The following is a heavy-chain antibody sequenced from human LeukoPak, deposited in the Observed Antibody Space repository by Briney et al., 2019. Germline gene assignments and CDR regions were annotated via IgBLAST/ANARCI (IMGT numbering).Heavy chain of an antibody. Sequence: GGSLRLSCAASGFSFTTYALTWVRQAPGKGLEWVSAISGSGGSTYYADSVKGRFTISRDNSKNMLYLQMNSLKAEDTAVYYCAKEAMVGVHFDYWGQGTLVTVSS. CDR1: GFSFTTYA. J-gene: IGHJ4*02. V-gene: IGHV3-23*01. CDR3: AKEAMVGVHFDY. CDR2: ISGSGGST. D-gene: IGHD5-18*01.